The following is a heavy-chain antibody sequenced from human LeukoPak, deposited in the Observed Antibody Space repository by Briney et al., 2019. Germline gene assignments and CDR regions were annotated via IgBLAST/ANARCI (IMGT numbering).Heavy chain of an antibody. Sequence: GGSLRLSCAASGFIFSNYWMTWVRQAPGKGLEWVANIKRDGSEKYYVDSVKGRFTISRDNAKNSVYLQMNSLRAEDTAVYYCAGNAADFDHWGQGTLVTVSS. D-gene: IGHD6-25*01. CDR2: IKRDGSEK. CDR3: AGNAADFDH. J-gene: IGHJ4*02. V-gene: IGHV3-7*03. CDR1: GFIFSNYW.